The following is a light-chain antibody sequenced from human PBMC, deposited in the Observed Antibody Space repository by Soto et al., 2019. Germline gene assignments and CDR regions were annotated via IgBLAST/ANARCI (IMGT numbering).Light chain of an antibody. J-gene: IGKJ1*01. V-gene: IGKV3-20*01. CDR3: HQFGSSPPGT. CDR1: QSVSNNH. Sequence: EIVLTQSPGTLSLSPGERAILSCRASQSVSNNHLAWYQQKPGQAPRLLMDGASSRATGIPDRFSGSGSGTDFTLTISRLAPEDFALYYCHQFGSSPPGTFGQGTKVETK. CDR2: GAS.